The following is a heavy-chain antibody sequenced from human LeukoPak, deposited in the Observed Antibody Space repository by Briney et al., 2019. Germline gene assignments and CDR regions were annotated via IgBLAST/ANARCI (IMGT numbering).Heavy chain of an antibody. Sequence: GGPLRLSCAASGFTFSNAWMSWVRQAPGKGLEWVGRIKSKTDGGTTDYAAPVKGRFTISRDDSKNTLYLQMNSLKTEDTAVYYCAKDVWQWLAMYYFDYWGQGTLVTVSS. J-gene: IGHJ4*02. V-gene: IGHV3-15*01. CDR1: GFTFSNAW. CDR3: AKDVWQWLAMYYFDY. CDR2: IKSKTDGGTT. D-gene: IGHD6-19*01.